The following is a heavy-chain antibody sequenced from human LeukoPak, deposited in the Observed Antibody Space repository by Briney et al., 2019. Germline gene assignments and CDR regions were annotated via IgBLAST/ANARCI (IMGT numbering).Heavy chain of an antibody. J-gene: IGHJ4*02. Sequence: GASVKVSCKASGYTFTSYAMHWVRQAPGQRLEWMGWINAGSGNTKYSQKFQGRVTITRDTSASTAYMELSSLRSEDTAVYYCARVMYDYVWGSYRSNKNYYFDYWGQGTLVTVSS. V-gene: IGHV1-3*01. CDR2: INAGSGNT. CDR1: GYTFTSYA. CDR3: ARVMYDYVWGSYRSNKNYYFDY. D-gene: IGHD3-16*02.